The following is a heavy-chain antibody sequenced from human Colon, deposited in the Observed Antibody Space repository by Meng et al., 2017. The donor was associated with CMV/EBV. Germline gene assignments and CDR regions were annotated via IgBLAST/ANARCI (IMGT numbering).Heavy chain of an antibody. V-gene: IGHV4-59*01. J-gene: IGHJ4*02. D-gene: IGHD5/OR15-5a*01. CDR2: IYYSGST. Sequence: GSLRLSCTVSGGSISSYYWSWIRQPPGKGLEWIGYIYYSGSTNYNPSLKSRVTISADMPKKQFSLKLSSVTAADTAVYYCARVMSTAGGAVDWGQGTLVTVSS. CDR1: GGSISSYY. CDR3: ARVMSTAGGAVD.